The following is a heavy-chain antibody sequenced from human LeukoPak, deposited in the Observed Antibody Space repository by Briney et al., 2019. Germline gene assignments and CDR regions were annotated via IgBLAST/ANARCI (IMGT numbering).Heavy chain of an antibody. CDR1: GGSFSGYY. J-gene: IGHJ4*02. D-gene: IGHD7-27*01. CDR2: IYYTET. Sequence: SQTLSLTCAVYGGSFSGYYWSWIRQSPGKGLEWIGYIYYTETSYNPSLKSRVTISADTSKNQFSLKLYSVTAADTAVYYCATRKLGNDYWGQGTLVTVSS. CDR3: ATRKLGNDY. V-gene: IGHV4-59*01.